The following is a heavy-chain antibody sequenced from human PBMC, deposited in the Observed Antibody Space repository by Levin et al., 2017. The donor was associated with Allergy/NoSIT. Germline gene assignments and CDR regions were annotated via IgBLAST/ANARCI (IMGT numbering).Heavy chain of an antibody. D-gene: IGHD1-26*01. J-gene: IGHJ4*02. CDR3: SKGVGGWEWGLLDYFDY. CDR2: ISGSGGTT. V-gene: IGHV3-23*01. Sequence: LTCAASGFTFSSYAMSWVRQAPGKGLEWVSAISGSGGTTYYADSVKGRFTISRDKSKNTLYLHMNSLRAEDTAVYYRSKGVGGWEWGLLDYFDYWGQGTRVTVSS. CDR1: GFTFSSYA.